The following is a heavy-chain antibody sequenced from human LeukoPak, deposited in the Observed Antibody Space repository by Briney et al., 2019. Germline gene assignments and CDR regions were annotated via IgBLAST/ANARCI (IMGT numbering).Heavy chain of an antibody. J-gene: IGHJ4*02. CDR3: ASAYYYDSSGYPLDFDY. CDR2: IYPGDSDT. CDR1: GYSFTSYW. V-gene: IGHV5-51*01. D-gene: IGHD3-22*01. Sequence: GESLKISCEGFGYSFTSYWIGWVRQMPGKGLEWMGIIYPGDSDTRYSPSFQGQVTISADKSISTAYLQWSSLKASDTAMYYCASAYYYDSSGYPLDFDYWGQGTLVTVSS.